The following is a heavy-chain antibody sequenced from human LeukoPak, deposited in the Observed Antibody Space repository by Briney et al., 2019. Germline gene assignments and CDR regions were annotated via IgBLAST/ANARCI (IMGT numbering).Heavy chain of an antibody. CDR3: AKGYGDYGLYFDY. J-gene: IGHJ4*02. D-gene: IGHD4-17*01. CDR1: GFTFSSYG. Sequence: GGYLRLSCAASGFTFSSYGMHWVRQGPGKGLEWVAVISYDGSNKYYADSVKGRFTTSRDNSKNTLYLQMNSLRAEDTAVYYCAKGYGDYGLYFDYWGQGTLVTVSS. CDR2: ISYDGSNK. V-gene: IGHV3-30*18.